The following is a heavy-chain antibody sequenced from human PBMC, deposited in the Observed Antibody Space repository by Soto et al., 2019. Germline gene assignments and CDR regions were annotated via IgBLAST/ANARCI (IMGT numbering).Heavy chain of an antibody. V-gene: IGHV3-30*18. D-gene: IGHD3-3*01. CDR3: AKDHSPYYDFWGGYLNYYYYYGMDV. Sequence: AGGSLRLSCAASGFTFSSYGMHWVRQAPGKGLEWVAVMSYDGSNKYYADSVKGRFTISRDNSKNTLYLQMNSLRAEDTAVYYCAKDHSPYYDFWGGYLNYYYYYGMDVWGQGTTVTVSS. J-gene: IGHJ6*02. CDR1: GFTFSSYG. CDR2: MSYDGSNK.